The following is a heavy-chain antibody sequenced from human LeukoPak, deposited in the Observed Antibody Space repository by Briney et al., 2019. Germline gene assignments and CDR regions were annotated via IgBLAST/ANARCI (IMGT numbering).Heavy chain of an antibody. CDR2: IIPIFGTA. D-gene: IGHD6-13*01. J-gene: IGHJ1*01. CDR1: EGTFSSYA. CDR3: ARASSSWRSYFQH. V-gene: IGHV1-69*05. Sequence: SVKVSCRAFEGTFSSYAISWVRQAPGQGLEWMGGIIPIFGTANYAQKFQGRVTITTDESTSTAYMELSSLRSEDTAVYYCARASSSWRSYFQHWGQGTLVTVSS.